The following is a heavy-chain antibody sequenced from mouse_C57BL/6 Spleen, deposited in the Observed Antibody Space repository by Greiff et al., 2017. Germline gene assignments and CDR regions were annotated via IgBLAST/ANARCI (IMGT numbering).Heavy chain of an antibody. J-gene: IGHJ4*01. CDR1: GYTFTDYY. CDR3: ARHPIYYDYDGYAMDY. V-gene: IGHV1-26*01. Sequence: EVQLQQSGPELVKPGASVKISCKASGYTFTDYYMNWVKQSHGKSLEWIGDINPNNGGTSYNQKFKGKATLTVDKSSSTAYMELRSLTSEDSAVYYCARHPIYYDYDGYAMDYWGQGTSVTVSS. CDR2: INPNNGGT. D-gene: IGHD2-4*01.